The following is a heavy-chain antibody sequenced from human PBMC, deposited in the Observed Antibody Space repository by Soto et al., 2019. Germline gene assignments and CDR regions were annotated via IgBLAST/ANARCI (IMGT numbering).Heavy chain of an antibody. CDR3: ARVRATVVTRRYFDL. Sequence: ASVKVSCKASGDTFTEYYIHWVRQAPGQGLEWMGTVNPSGGHTTYAQHFLGRVTMTRDTATSTLYMELTSLTSEDTAVYYCARVRATVVTRRYFDLWGRGTLVTVSS. V-gene: IGHV1-46*01. CDR1: GDTFTEYY. J-gene: IGHJ2*01. D-gene: IGHD4-17*01. CDR2: VNPSGGHT.